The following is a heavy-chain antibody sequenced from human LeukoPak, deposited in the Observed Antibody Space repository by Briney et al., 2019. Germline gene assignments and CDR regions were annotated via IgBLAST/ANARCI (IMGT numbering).Heavy chain of an antibody. CDR2: INPNSGGT. J-gene: IGHJ5*02. Sequence: ASVKVSCKASGYTFTGYYMHWVRQAPGQGLEWMGWINPNSGGTNYAQKFQGRVTMTRDTSISTAYMELSRLRSDDTAVYYCAKAVVQLWLGFDPWGQGTLVTVSS. D-gene: IGHD5-18*01. V-gene: IGHV1-2*02. CDR1: GYTFTGYY. CDR3: AKAVVQLWLGFDP.